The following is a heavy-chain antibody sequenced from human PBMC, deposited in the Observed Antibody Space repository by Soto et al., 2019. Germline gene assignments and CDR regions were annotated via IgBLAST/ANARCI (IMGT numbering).Heavy chain of an antibody. V-gene: IGHV1-18*01. CDR3: AREMDGDYRHGPYYYGMDV. D-gene: IGHD4-17*01. CDR2: ISAYNGNT. CDR1: GYTFTSYG. J-gene: IGHJ6*02. Sequence: QVQLVQSGAEVKKPGASVKVSCKASGYTFTSYGISWVRQAPGQGLEWMGWISAYNGNTNYAQKLQGRVTMTTDTSTSTANREPRSMRSDHTAVYYCAREMDGDYRHGPYYYGMDVWGQGTTVTVSS.